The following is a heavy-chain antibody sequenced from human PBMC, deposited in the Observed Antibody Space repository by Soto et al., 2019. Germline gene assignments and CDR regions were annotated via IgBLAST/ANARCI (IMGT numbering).Heavy chain of an antibody. CDR2: IKSKTDGGTT. J-gene: IGHJ4*02. D-gene: IGHD6-25*01. V-gene: IGHV3-15*01. Sequence: EVQLVESGGGLVKPGGSLRLSCAASGFTFSNAWVSWVRQAPGKGLEWVGRIKSKTDGGTTDYAAPVKGRFTISRDDSKNTLYLQMNSLKTEDTAVYYCTTDIAADRRDYWGQGTLVTVSS. CDR3: TTDIAADRRDY. CDR1: GFTFSNAW.